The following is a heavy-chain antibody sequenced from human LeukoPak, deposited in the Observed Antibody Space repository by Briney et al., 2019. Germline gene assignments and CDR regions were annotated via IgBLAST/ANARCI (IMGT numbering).Heavy chain of an antibody. V-gene: IGHV1-18*01. CDR3: ARDSSGYYRNYHYYYMDV. CDR1: GYTFTSYG. D-gene: IGHD3-22*01. Sequence: TSVKVSCKASGYTFTSYGISWVRQAPGQGLEWMGWISAYNGNTNYAQKLQGRVTMTTDTSTSTAYMELRSLRSDDTAVYYCARDSSGYYRNYHYYYMDVWGKGTTVTVS. CDR2: ISAYNGNT. J-gene: IGHJ6*03.